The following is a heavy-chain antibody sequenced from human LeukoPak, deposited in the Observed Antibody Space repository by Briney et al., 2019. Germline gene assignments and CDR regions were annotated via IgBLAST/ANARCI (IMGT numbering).Heavy chain of an antibody. Sequence: SETLSLTCTVSGGSISSYYWSWIRQPPGKGLEWIGYIYYSGSTNYNPSLKSRVTISVDTSKNQFSLKLSSVTAADTAVYYCARLVGPPDSGTRFDYWGQGTLVTVSS. CDR1: GGSISSYY. V-gene: IGHV4-59*08. CDR3: ARLVGPPDSGTRFDY. D-gene: IGHD1-26*01. CDR2: IYYSGST. J-gene: IGHJ4*02.